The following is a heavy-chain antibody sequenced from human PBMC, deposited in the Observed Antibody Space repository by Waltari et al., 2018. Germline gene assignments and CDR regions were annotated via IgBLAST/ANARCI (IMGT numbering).Heavy chain of an antibody. CDR2: IFQSGRT. D-gene: IGHD3-22*01. J-gene: IGHJ5*02. CDR3: ARSSGYYSFSS. V-gene: IGHV4-38-2*01. Sequence: QVQMQESGPGLVTPSETLSITCDASGYSISSGYFWGWIRQPPGKGLEWIGGIFQSGRTYYKPTLKSRVTLSVDTSEIQMSLKLSSVTAADTAVYYCARSSGYYSFSSWGQGTLVTASS. CDR1: GYSISSGYF.